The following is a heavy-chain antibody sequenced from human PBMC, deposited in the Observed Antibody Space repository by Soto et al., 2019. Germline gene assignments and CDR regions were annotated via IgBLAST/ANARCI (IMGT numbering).Heavy chain of an antibody. V-gene: IGHV4-59*08. CDR2: IYYSGST. D-gene: IGHD6-19*01. J-gene: IGHJ4*02. CDR1: GGSISSYY. Sequence: SETLSLTCTVSGGSISSYYWSWIRQPPGKGLEWIGYIYYSGSTNYNPSLKSRVTISVDTSKNQFSLKLSSVTAADTAVYYCARHDYYGWGSGWSQFDYWGQGTLVTISS. CDR3: ARHDYYGWGSGWSQFDY.